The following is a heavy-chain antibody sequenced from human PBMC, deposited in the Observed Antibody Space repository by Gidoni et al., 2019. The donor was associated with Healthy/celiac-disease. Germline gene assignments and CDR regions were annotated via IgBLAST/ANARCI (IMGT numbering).Heavy chain of an antibody. V-gene: IGHV1-69*04. J-gene: IGHJ4*02. CDR2: IIPILGIA. Sequence: SCKASVGTFSSYAISWVRQAPGQGLEWMGRIIPILGIANYAQKFQGRVTITADKSTSTAYMELSSLRSEDTAVYYCASDYYDSSGYPFDYWGQGTLVTVSS. D-gene: IGHD3-22*01. CDR3: ASDYYDSSGYPFDY. CDR1: VGTFSSYA.